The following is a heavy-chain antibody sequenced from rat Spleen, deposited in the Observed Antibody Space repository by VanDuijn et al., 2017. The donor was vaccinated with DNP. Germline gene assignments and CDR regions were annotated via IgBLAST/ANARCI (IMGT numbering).Heavy chain of an antibody. V-gene: IGHV2-15*01. D-gene: IGHD4-3*01. CDR1: GFSLTSYG. CDR3: TREGTALFAY. J-gene: IGHJ3*01. Sequence: QVQLKESGPGLVRPSRTLSLTCTVSGFSLTSYGVTWVRQPPGKGLEWIAAIWSAGSSDYNSALKSRLSIIRDTSKSQVLLKMNGLQTEDTAFYFCTREGTALFAYWGQGTLVTVSS. CDR2: IWSAGSS.